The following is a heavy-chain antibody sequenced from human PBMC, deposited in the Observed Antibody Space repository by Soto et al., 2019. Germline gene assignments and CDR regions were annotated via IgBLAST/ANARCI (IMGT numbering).Heavy chain of an antibody. CDR2: IYSGGST. V-gene: IGHV3-66*01. J-gene: IGHJ6*02. CDR1: GFTVSSNY. Sequence: GGSLRLSCAASGFTVSSNYMSWVRQAPGKGLEWVSVIYSGGSTYYADSVKGRFTISRDNSKNTLYLQMNSLRAEDTAVYYCARDTGRGYSFYYDYYGMDVWGQGTTVNVSS. CDR3: ARDTGRGYSFYYDYYGMDV. D-gene: IGHD5-18*01.